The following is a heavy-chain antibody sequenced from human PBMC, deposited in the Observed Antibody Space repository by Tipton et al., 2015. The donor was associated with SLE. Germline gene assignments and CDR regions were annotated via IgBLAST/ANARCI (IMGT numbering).Heavy chain of an antibody. Sequence: TLSLTCTVSGASISSYYWSWIRQPPGKGLEWIGYIYYSGSTNYNPSPKSRVTISVDTSKNQFSLKLSSVTAADTAVYYCARRIGEAFEIWGQGTMVSVSS. CDR2: IYYSGST. V-gene: IGHV4-59*01. D-gene: IGHD3-10*01. J-gene: IGHJ3*02. CDR1: GASISSYY. CDR3: ARRIGEAFEI.